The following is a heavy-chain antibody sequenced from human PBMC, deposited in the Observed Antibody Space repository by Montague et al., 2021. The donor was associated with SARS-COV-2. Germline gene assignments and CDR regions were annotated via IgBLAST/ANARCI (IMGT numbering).Heavy chain of an antibody. CDR3: ARETHTSGWFQQFDY. V-gene: IGHV4-39*01. J-gene: IGHJ4*02. Sequence: SETLSLTCTVSGGSISSSNYYWGWIRQPPGKGLEWIGSIYYSGTTYYNPSLQSRVTISVDTSKKQFSLKLSSVTAADTAVYYCARETHTSGWFQQFDYWGQRTLVTVSS. CDR1: GGSISSSNYY. CDR2: IYYSGTT. D-gene: IGHD6-19*01.